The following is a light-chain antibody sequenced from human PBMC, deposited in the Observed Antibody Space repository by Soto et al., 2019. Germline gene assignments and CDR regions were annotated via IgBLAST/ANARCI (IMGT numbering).Light chain of an antibody. CDR2: DVS. Sequence: QSVLTQPASVSGSPGQSITISCTGSTSDVGSDYNSVSWFQQHPAKAPRLIIFDVSYRPSGVSSRFSGSKSTNTASLTISGLQAEDEADYYCSSYTTKSTVVFGSGTKVTVL. J-gene: IGLJ1*01. V-gene: IGLV2-14*03. CDR1: TSDVGSDYNS. CDR3: SSYTTKSTVV.